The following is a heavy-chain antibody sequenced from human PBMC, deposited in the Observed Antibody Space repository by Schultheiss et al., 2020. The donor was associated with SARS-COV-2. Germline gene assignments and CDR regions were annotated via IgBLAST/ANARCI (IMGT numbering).Heavy chain of an antibody. CDR1: GGSFSGYY. J-gene: IGHJ6*02. CDR3: ARQPPEGTRYCSGGSCYSRVLGMDV. D-gene: IGHD2-15*01. CDR2: IYYSGST. V-gene: IGHV4-59*08. Sequence: SQTLSLTCAVYGGSFSGYYWSWIRQPPGKGLEWIGYIYYSGSTNYNPSLKSRVTMSVDTSKNQFSLKLSSVTAADTAVYYCARQPPEGTRYCSGGSCYSRVLGMDVWGQGTTVTVSS.